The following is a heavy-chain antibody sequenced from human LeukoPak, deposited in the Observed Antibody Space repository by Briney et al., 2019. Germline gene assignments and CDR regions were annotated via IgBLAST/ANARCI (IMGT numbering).Heavy chain of an antibody. V-gene: IGHV3-23*01. CDR3: AKDPARAPSPNWFDP. J-gene: IGHJ5*02. CDR2: ISGSGGST. D-gene: IGHD2-2*01. Sequence: GGSLRLSCAASGFTFSSYAMSWVRQAPGKGLEWVSAISGSGGSTYYADSVKGRFTISSDNSKNTLYLQMNSLRAEDTAVYYCAKDPARAPSPNWFDPWGQGTLVTVSS. CDR1: GFTFSSYA.